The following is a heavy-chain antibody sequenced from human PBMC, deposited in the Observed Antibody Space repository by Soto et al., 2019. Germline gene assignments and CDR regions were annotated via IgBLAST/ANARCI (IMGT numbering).Heavy chain of an antibody. CDR2: INPRGGST. CDR3: ARSSGGNFGIIIEGSNWFDP. J-gene: IGHJ5*02. CDR1: GDTFTSYY. V-gene: IGHV1-46*01. Sequence: ASVKVSCKAPGDTFTSYYLNWVRQAPGQGLQWMGVINPRGGSTKYAQKFQGRVTMTRDTSRSTVYMELRSLRSDDTAIYYCARSSGGNFGIIIEGSNWFDPWVQGTLVTVSS. D-gene: IGHD3-3*01.